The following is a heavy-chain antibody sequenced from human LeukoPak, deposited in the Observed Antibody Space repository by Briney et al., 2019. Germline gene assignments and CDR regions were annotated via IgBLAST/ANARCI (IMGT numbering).Heavy chain of an antibody. Sequence: PSETLSLTCTVSGGSISSSSYYWGWIRQPPGKGLEWIGSIYHSGSTYYNPSLKSRVTISVDTSKNQFSLKLSSVTAADTAVYYCARGDPFYAFDIWGQGTMVTVSS. CDR1: GGSISSSSYY. CDR2: IYHSGST. V-gene: IGHV4-39*07. CDR3: ARGDPFYAFDI. J-gene: IGHJ3*02.